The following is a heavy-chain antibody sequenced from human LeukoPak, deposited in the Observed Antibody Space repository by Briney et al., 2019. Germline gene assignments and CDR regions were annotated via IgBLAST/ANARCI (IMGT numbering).Heavy chain of an antibody. CDR3: ARRYHYDNSAYYYGFNH. Sequence: ASLKVSYKASGYTFTDYYMHWVRQAPGQGLEWMGWINPNGGGTNNAQKFEGRVTMTRDTSFNTGYMELSSLRSDDTAVYYCARRYHYDNSAYYYGFNHWGQGTLVTVST. CDR2: INPNGGGT. CDR1: GYTFTDYY. V-gene: IGHV1-2*02. J-gene: IGHJ4*02. D-gene: IGHD3-22*01.